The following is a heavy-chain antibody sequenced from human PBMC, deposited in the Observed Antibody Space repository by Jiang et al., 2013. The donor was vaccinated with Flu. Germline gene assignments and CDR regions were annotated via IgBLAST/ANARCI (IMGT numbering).Heavy chain of an antibody. D-gene: IGHD2/OR15-2a*01. CDR2: VYYGGST. J-gene: IGHJ4*02. Sequence: PGLVKPSETLSLTCTVSGGSINSYYWSWIRQPPGKGLEWIGYVYYGGSTNYNPSLKSRVTISVDTSKNQFSLKLSSVTAADTAVYYCARQESYLYYFDYWGQGTLVTVSS. CDR3: ARQESYLYYFDY. V-gene: IGHV4-59*01. CDR1: GGSINSYY.